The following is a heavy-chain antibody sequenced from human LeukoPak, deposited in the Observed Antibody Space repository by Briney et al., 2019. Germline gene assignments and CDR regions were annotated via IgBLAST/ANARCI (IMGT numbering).Heavy chain of an antibody. J-gene: IGHJ4*02. V-gene: IGHV1-2*02. CDR2: INPNTGGT. Sequence: ASVKVSCKASGYTFTAYYMHWVRQAPGQGLEWLGWINPNTGGTNYAQKFQGRVTMTRDTSISTAYMELSRLRFDDTAVYYCARDDSFQFDYWGQGALVTVPS. CDR3: ARDDSFQFDY. CDR1: GYTFTAYY. D-gene: IGHD5-18*01.